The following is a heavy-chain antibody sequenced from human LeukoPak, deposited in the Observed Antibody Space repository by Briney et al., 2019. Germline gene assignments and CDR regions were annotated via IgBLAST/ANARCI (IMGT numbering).Heavy chain of an antibody. CDR3: ASYYSGSYYFDY. CDR2: IYYSGST. D-gene: IGHD1-26*01. V-gene: IGHV4-59*01. J-gene: IGHJ4*02. Sequence: SETLSLTCTVSGGSISSYYWSWIRQPPGKGQEWIGYIYYSGSTNYNPSLKSRVTISVDTSKNQFSLKLSSVTAADTAVYYCASYYSGSYYFDYWGQGTLVTVSS. CDR1: GGSISSYY.